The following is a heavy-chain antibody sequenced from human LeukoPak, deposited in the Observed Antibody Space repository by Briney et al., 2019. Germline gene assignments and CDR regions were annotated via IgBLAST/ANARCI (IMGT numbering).Heavy chain of an antibody. CDR1: GFTFSSYA. CDR2: ISYDGSNK. J-gene: IGHJ4*02. Sequence: GGSLRLSCAASGFTFSSYAMLWIRQAPGKGLEWVAVISYDGSNKYYADSVKGRFTISRDNSKNTLYLQMNSLRAEDAAVYYCARDAGATRIQLWSLVELYYFDYWGQGTLVTVSS. D-gene: IGHD5-18*01. CDR3: ARDAGATRIQLWSLVELYYFDY. V-gene: IGHV3-30-3*01.